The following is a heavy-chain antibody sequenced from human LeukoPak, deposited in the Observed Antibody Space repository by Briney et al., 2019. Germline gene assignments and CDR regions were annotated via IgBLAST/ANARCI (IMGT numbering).Heavy chain of an antibody. CDR3: ARAPLGGGELLPLTS. CDR2: IYSGGST. J-gene: IGHJ5*02. V-gene: IGHV3-53*01. D-gene: IGHD1-26*01. CDR1: GFTVSSNY. Sequence: PGGSLRLSCAASGFTVSSNYMSWVRQAPGKGLEWVSVIYSGGSTYYADSVKGRFTISRDNSKNTLYLQMNRLRAEDTAVYYCARAPLGGGELLPLTSWGQGTLVTVSS.